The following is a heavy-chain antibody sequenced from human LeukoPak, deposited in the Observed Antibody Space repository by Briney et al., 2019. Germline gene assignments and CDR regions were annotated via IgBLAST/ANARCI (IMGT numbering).Heavy chain of an antibody. J-gene: IGHJ6*02. Sequence: SETLSLTCTVSGGSISSYYWSWIRQPPGKGLEWIGYIYYSGRTNYNPSLKSRVTISVDTSKNQFSLKLSSVTAADTAVYYCARGDEGYYYYGMDVWGQGTTVTVSS. V-gene: IGHV4-59*08. CDR3: ARGDEGYYYYGMDV. CDR1: GGSISSYY. CDR2: IYYSGRT.